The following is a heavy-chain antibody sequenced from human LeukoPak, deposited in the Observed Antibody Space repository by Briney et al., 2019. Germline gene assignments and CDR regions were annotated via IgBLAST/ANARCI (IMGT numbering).Heavy chain of an antibody. CDR3: ARGQLGYDAFDI. CDR2: IYYSGST. CDR1: GGSISSYY. Sequence: PSETLSLTCTVSGGSISSYYWSWIRQPPGKGLEWIGYIYYSGSTNYNPSLKSRVTISVDTSKNQFSLKLSSVTAADTAVYYCARGQLGYDAFDIWGQGTMVTVSS. V-gene: IGHV4-59*12. J-gene: IGHJ3*02. D-gene: IGHD3-16*01.